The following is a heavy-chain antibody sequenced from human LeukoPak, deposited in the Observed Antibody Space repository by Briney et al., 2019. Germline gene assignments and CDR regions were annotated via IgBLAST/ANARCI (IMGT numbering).Heavy chain of an antibody. V-gene: IGHV3-74*01. J-gene: IGHJ4*02. D-gene: IGHD1-1*01. CDR1: GFTFSVYY. CDR3: VAYNWNYPDY. Sequence: GGSLRLSCAASGFTFSVYYMYWVRQAPETGRVWVSRIRPDGRSTAYADSVKGRFTISRDNGKNTLYLQMNSLRAEDTAVYYCVAYNWNYPDYWGQGTLLTVSS. CDR2: IRPDGRST.